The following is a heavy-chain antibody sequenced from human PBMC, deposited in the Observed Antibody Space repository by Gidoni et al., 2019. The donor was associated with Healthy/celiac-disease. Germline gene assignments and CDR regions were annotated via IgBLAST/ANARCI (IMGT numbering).Heavy chain of an antibody. J-gene: IGHJ6*02. CDR3: ARDNGYYGMDV. D-gene: IGHD2-8*01. Sequence: EVQLVESGGGLVQPGGSLRLSCAASGFTFSSYSMNWVRQAPGKGLEWVSYISSSSSTIYYADSVKGRFTISRDNAKNSLYLQMNSLRAEDTAVYYCARDNGYYGMDVWGQGTTVTVSS. V-gene: IGHV3-48*04. CDR2: ISSSSSTI. CDR1: GFTFSSYS.